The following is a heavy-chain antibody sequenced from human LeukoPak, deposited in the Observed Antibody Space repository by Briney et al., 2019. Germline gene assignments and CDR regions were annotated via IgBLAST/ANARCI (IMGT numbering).Heavy chain of an antibody. CDR3: AREPSYDYVWGSYRFGVNDAFDI. J-gene: IGHJ3*02. Sequence: PSETLSLTCTVSGGSISSYYWSWIRQPAVKGLEWIGRIYTSGSTNYNPSLKSRVTMSVDTSKNQFSLKLSSVTAADTAVYYCAREPSYDYVWGSYRFGVNDAFDIWGQGTMVTVSS. CDR1: GGSISSYY. CDR2: IYTSGST. V-gene: IGHV4-4*07. D-gene: IGHD3-16*02.